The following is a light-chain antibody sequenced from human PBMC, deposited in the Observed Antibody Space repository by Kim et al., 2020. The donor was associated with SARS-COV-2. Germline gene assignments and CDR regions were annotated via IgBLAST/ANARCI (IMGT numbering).Light chain of an antibody. CDR3: QQYGSSLET. CDR2: GAS. CDR1: QSVSSSY. Sequence: EIVLTQSPGTLSLSPGERATLSCRASQSVSSSYLAWYQQKPGQAPRRLIYGASSRATGIPDRFSGSGSGTDFTLTISRLEPADFAVYYCQQYGSSLETFGQGTRLEI. V-gene: IGKV3-20*01. J-gene: IGKJ2*01.